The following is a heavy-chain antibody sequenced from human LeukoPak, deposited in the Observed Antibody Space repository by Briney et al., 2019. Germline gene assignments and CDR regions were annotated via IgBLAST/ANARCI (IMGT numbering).Heavy chain of an antibody. D-gene: IGHD3-3*01. CDR1: GFTFISYW. CDR2: ISPDGSTT. CDR3: TRDFDFSSAI. J-gene: IGHJ4*02. V-gene: IGHV3-74*01. Sequence: LGGSLRLSCAASGFTFISYWMHWVRQAPGKGLVWVSRISPDGSTTGHADSVKGRFTTSRDNAKNTLFLQMDSLRAEDTAVYYCTRDFDFSSAIWGQGTLVTVSS.